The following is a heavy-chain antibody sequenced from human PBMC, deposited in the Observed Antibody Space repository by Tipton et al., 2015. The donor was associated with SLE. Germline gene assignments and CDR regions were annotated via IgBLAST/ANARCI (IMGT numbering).Heavy chain of an antibody. CDR1: GASISGHY. V-gene: IGHV4-59*11. J-gene: IGHJ6*02. D-gene: IGHD4-17*01. Sequence: GLVKPSETLSLTCSVSGASISGHYWYWIRQPPGKGLEWIGYIHYSGSTKYTPSLKSRVTMSVDTSKNRFSLKLSSVTAADTAVYYCAGIGGKATVSPFYYYGMDVWGQGTTVTVSS. CDR3: AGIGGKATVSPFYYYGMDV. CDR2: IHYSGST.